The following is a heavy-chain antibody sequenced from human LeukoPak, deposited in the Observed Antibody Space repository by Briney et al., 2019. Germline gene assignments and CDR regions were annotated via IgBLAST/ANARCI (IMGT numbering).Heavy chain of an antibody. Sequence: ASVKVSCKASGYTFTSYDINWVRQAPGQGLEWMGWISAYNGNTNYAQKLQGRVTMTTDTSTSTAYMELRSLRSDDTAVYYCARDLILRYFDWSKPSYFDYWGQGTLVTVSS. V-gene: IGHV1-18*01. CDR3: ARDLILRYFDWSKPSYFDY. CDR2: ISAYNGNT. CDR1: GYTFTSYD. D-gene: IGHD3-9*01. J-gene: IGHJ4*02.